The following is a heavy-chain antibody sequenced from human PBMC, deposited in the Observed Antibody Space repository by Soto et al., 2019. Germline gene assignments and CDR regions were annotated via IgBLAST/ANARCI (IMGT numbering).Heavy chain of an antibody. CDR2: IYPGDSDT. CDR1: GYTFTSHW. CDR3: ARGRHWFGP. J-gene: IGHJ5*02. Sequence: PGESLKISCKGSGYTFTSHWIGWVRQMPGKGLEWMGIIYPGDSDTRYSPSFQGQVIISADKSITTAYLQWSSLKASDTAVYFCARGRHWFGPWGQGTLVTVSS. V-gene: IGHV5-51*01.